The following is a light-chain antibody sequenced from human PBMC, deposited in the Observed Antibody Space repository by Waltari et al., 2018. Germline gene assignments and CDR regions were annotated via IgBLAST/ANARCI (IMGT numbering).Light chain of an antibody. CDR2: RAS. Sequence: ESILTQSPGTLPLSPGERVTLCCRATQTISSNYLAWYQQKPGQAPRLLIYRASIRATGVPDRFSGSGSGADFTLTISRLEPEDFAVYYCQQYASLPLTFGPGTKVDI. CDR3: QQYASLPLT. CDR1: QTISSNY. J-gene: IGKJ3*01. V-gene: IGKV3-20*01.